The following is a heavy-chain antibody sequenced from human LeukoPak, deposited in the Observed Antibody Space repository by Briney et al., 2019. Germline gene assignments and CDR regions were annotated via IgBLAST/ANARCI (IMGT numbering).Heavy chain of an antibody. J-gene: IGHJ4*02. CDR3: ARDRAWNYFDY. D-gene: IGHD3-3*01. CDR1: GFTFSRHG. CDR2: ISNDGSRK. Sequence: GGSLRLSCAPSGFTFSRHGMHWVRQAPGKGLEWVAIISNDGSRKYYAHSVEGRFTISRDNSKNTLYLQMDSLRAEDTAVYYCARDRAWNYFDYWGQGTLVTVSS. V-gene: IGHV3-30*03.